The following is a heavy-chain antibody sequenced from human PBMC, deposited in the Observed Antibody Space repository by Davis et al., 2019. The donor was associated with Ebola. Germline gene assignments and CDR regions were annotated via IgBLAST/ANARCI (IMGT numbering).Heavy chain of an antibody. V-gene: IGHV3-23*01. D-gene: IGHD3-16*01. CDR2: LSGSGGST. CDR3: AKGLSITFGGVILPYTYYYGMDV. CDR1: GFTFSSYA. J-gene: IGHJ6*02. Sequence: GESLKISCAASGFTFSSYAMSWVRQAPGKGREWVSALSGSGGSTYYADSVKGGFTISRDNSKNTLYLQMNSLRAEDTAVYYCAKGLSITFGGVILPYTYYYGMDVWGPGTTVTVSS.